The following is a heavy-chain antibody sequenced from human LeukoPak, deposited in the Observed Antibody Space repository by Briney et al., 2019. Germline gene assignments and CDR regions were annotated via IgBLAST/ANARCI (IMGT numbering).Heavy chain of an antibody. CDR2: IGWDGTNI. CDR3: TKDMEWGMDV. J-gene: IGHJ6*02. Sequence: GGTLRLSCAASGFTFDRHTMHWVRQPPGKGPEWVSLIGWDGTNIDYADSVKGRFTISRDNSRNFVYLQMHSLRTEDTALYYCTKDMEWGMDVWGQGTTVIVSS. D-gene: IGHD3-3*01. V-gene: IGHV3-43*01. CDR1: GFTFDRHT.